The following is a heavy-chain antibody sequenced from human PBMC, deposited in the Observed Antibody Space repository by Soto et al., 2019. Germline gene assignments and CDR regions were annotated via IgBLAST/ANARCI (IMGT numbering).Heavy chain of an antibody. CDR2: IKQDGSEK. D-gene: IGHD1-1*01. V-gene: IGHV3-7*01. CDR3: AREMATTYRTIPYYYYGMDV. J-gene: IGHJ6*02. Sequence: PGGSLRLSCAASGFTFSSYWMSWVRQAPGKGLKWVANIKQDGSEKYYVDSVKGRFTISRGNAKNSLYLQMNSLRAEDTAVYYCAREMATTYRTIPYYYYGMDVWGQGTTVTVSS. CDR1: GFTFSSYW.